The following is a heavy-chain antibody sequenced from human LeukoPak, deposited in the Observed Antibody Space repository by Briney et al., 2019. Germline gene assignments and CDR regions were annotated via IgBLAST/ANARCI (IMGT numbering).Heavy chain of an antibody. Sequence: ASVKVSCKASGGTFSSYAISWVRQAPGQGLEWMGGIIPIFGTANYAQKFQGRVTITADKSTSTAYMELSSLRSEDTAVYYCASATYYDFWSGYYRPYYYYYMDVWGKGTTVTVSS. CDR1: GGTFSSYA. D-gene: IGHD3-3*01. V-gene: IGHV1-69*06. CDR2: IIPIFGTA. CDR3: ASATYYDFWSGYYRPYYYYYMDV. J-gene: IGHJ6*03.